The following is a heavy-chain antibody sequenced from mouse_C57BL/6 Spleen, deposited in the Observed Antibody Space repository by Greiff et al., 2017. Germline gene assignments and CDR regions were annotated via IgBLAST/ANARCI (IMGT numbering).Heavy chain of an antibody. Sequence: QVQLQQSGAELMKPGASVKLSCKATGYTFTGYWIEWVKQRPGHGLEWIGEILPGSGSTNYTEKFKGKATFTADTYSNTAYMQLSSLTTEDSAIYYCTRPSYGVYFDYWGQGTTLTVSS. J-gene: IGHJ2*01. CDR1: GYTFTGYW. D-gene: IGHD1-1*02. V-gene: IGHV1-9*01. CDR2: ILPGSGST. CDR3: TRPSYGVYFDY.